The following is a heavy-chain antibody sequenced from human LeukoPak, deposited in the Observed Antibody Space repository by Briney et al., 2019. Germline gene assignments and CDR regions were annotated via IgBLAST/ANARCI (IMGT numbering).Heavy chain of an antibody. CDR3: ARGLVRGFLDY. J-gene: IGHJ4*02. V-gene: IGHV3-74*01. CDR1: GFTFSSSW. D-gene: IGHD4-11*01. CDR2: INSDESIT. Sequence: GGSLRLSCAASGFTFSSSWMYWVRQAPGKGLVWVSRINSDESITTYADSVKGRFTISRDNDKNTLYLQMNSLRAEDTAVYYCARGLVRGFLDYWGQGTPVTVSS.